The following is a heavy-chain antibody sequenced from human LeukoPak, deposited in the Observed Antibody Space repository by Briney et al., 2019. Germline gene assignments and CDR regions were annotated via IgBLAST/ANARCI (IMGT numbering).Heavy chain of an antibody. CDR3: ARERGRGRDSPWFDY. J-gene: IGHJ4*02. CDR2: ISYDGSNK. Sequence: PGGSLRLSCAASGFTFSSYAMRWVRQAPGKGLEWVAVISYDGSNKYYADSVKGRFTISRDNSKNTLDLQMTGLRAEDTAVYYCARERGRGRDSPWFDYWGQGTLVTVSS. CDR1: GFTFSSYA. D-gene: IGHD1-26*01. V-gene: IGHV3-30*14.